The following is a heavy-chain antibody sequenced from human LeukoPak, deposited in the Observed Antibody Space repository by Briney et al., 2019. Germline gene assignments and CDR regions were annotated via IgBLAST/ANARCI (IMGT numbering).Heavy chain of an antibody. J-gene: IGHJ4*02. V-gene: IGHV3-11*01. Sequence: GGSLRLSCAASGFTFSDYYMSWIRQAPGKGLEWVSYISSSGSTIYYADSVKGRFTISRDNAKNSLCLQMNSLRAEDTAVYYCAREYYDFWSGYPAPFDYWGQGTLVTVSS. CDR1: GFTFSDYY. CDR3: AREYYDFWSGYPAPFDY. CDR2: ISSSGSTI. D-gene: IGHD3-3*01.